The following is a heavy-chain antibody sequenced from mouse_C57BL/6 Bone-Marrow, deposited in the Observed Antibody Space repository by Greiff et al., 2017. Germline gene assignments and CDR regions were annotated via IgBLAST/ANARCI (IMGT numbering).Heavy chain of an antibody. Sequence: QVQLQQSGAELARPGASVKLSCKASGYTFTSYGMSWVKQRTGQGLEWIGEIYPRSGNTYYTEKFKGKATLTADKSSSTADMVLRSLTSEDSAVYFCGRWGRQRSVPLGDYWGKGTTLTVSS. V-gene: IGHV1-81*01. CDR1: GYTFTSYG. CDR2: IYPRSGNT. J-gene: IGHJ2*01. CDR3: GRWGRQRSVPLGDY. D-gene: IGHD3-2*02.